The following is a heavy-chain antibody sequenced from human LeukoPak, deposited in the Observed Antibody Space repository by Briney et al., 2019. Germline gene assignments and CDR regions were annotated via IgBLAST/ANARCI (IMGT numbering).Heavy chain of an antibody. D-gene: IGHD3-10*01. CDR2: IYYSGTT. J-gene: IGHJ4*02. CDR3: ARGKKDDSGSYPADY. CDR1: GASVSSGSYY. Sequence: PSETLSLTCSVSGASVSSGSYYWSWIRQPPGKGLEWIGYIYYSGTTNYNPSLKSRVPISLNTSKSQFSLKLSSVTAADTAVYYCARGKKDDSGSYPADYWGQGTLVTVSS. V-gene: IGHV4-61*01.